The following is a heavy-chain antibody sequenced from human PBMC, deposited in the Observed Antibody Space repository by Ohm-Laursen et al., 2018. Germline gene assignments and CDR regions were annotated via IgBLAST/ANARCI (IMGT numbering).Heavy chain of an antibody. Sequence: ASVKVSCKASGYTFTSYGISWVRQAPGQGLEWMGWINPNSGGTNYAQKFQGRVTMTRDTSISTAYMELSRLRSDDTAAYYCARVLSSCSGGSCYGFWGQGTLVTVSS. CDR1: GYTFTSYG. J-gene: IGHJ4*02. V-gene: IGHV1-2*02. CDR2: INPNSGGT. CDR3: ARVLSSCSGGSCYGF. D-gene: IGHD2-15*01.